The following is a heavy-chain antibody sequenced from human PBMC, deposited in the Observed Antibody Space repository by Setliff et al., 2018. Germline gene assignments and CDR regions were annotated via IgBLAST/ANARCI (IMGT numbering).Heavy chain of an antibody. D-gene: IGHD1-26*01. CDR3: ARGAKWGDFLNYFDY. CDR2: IYYTGRT. CDR1: GDSISNGRIY. Sequence: SETLSLTCTVSGDSISNGRIYWSWLRQRPGKGLEWIGYIYYTGRTSFNPSLRSRPALSLDTSENQFSLTLTSVTAADTAVYYCARGAKWGDFLNYFDYWGQGALVTVSS. V-gene: IGHV4-31*03. J-gene: IGHJ4*02.